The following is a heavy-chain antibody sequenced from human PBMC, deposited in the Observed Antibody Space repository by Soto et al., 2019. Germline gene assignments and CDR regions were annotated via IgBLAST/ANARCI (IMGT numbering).Heavy chain of an antibody. V-gene: IGHV4-59*01. D-gene: IGHD6-19*01. Sequence: LETLSLTCTVSGGSSSSYYWSWIRQPPGKGLEWIGYIYYSGSTNYNPSLKSRVTISVDTSKNQFSLKLSSVTAADTAVYYCARGYSSGWLGDYFDYWGQGTLVTVSS. CDR2: IYYSGST. CDR1: GGSSSSYY. CDR3: ARGYSSGWLGDYFDY. J-gene: IGHJ4*02.